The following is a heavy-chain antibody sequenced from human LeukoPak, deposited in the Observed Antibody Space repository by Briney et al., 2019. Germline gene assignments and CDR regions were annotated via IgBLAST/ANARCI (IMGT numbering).Heavy chain of an antibody. J-gene: IGHJ4*02. D-gene: IGHD3-22*01. CDR1: GFTVSSNY. Sequence: GGSLRLSCAASGFTVSSNYMSWVRQAPGKGLEWVAAIDISGGSTYYADAVQGRFIISRDNSRNTLYLQMSSLRADDTAIYYCAKDLVYYYDSGGYYSPFDYWGQGTLVSVSS. CDR3: AKDLVYYYDSGGYYSPFDY. CDR2: IDISGGST. V-gene: IGHV3-53*01.